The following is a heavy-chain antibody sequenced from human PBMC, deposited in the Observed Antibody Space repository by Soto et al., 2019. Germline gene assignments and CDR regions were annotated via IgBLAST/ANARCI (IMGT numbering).Heavy chain of an antibody. Sequence: GESLKISCAASGFTFSSYAMHWVRQAPGKGLEWVAVISYDGSNKYYADSVKGRFTISRDNSKNTLYLQMNSLRAEDTAVYYCARGGSGSYYAFDIWGQGTMVTVSS. CDR2: ISYDGSNK. CDR1: GFTFSSYA. D-gene: IGHD1-26*01. J-gene: IGHJ3*02. V-gene: IGHV3-30*04. CDR3: ARGGSGSYYAFDI.